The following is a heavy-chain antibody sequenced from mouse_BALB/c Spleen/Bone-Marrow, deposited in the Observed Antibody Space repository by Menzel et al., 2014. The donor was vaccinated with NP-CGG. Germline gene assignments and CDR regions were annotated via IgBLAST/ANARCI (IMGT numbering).Heavy chain of an antibody. CDR3: ARSWGHFDY. CDR2: ISSGSSTI. D-gene: IGHD4-1*01. CDR1: GFTFSNFG. Sequence: EVQVVESGGGLAQPGGSRKLSCAASGFTFSNFGMHWVRQAPEKGLEWVAYISSGSSTIYYADTVKGRFTISRDNPKNTLFLQMTSLRSEDTAMYYCARSWGHFDYWGQGTTLTVSS. V-gene: IGHV5-17*02. J-gene: IGHJ2*01.